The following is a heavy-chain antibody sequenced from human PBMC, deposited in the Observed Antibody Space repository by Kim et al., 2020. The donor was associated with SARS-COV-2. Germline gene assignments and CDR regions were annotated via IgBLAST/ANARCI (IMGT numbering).Heavy chain of an antibody. J-gene: IGHJ4*02. V-gene: IGHV3-33*01. D-gene: IGHD3-10*01. CDR2: IWYDGSNK. CDR1: GFTFSSYG. CDR3: ASTRSGSSYYFDY. Sequence: GGSLRLSCAASGFTFSSYGMHWVRQAPGKGLEWVAVIWYDGSNKYYADSVKGRFTISRDNSKNTLYLQMNSLRAEDTAVYYCASTRSGSSYYFDYWGQGTLVTVSS.